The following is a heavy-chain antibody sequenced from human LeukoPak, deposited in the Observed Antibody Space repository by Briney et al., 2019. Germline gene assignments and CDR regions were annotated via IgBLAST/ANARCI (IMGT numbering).Heavy chain of an antibody. D-gene: IGHD2-2*01. J-gene: IGHJ6*02. CDR1: GYTFTSYD. CDR3: ARFPHHCSSTSCPLYYYYGMDV. CDR2: MNPNSGNT. V-gene: IGHV1-8*01. Sequence: ASVKVSCKASGYTFTSYDINWVRQATGQGLEWMGWMNPNSGNTGYAQKFQGRDTMTRNTSISTAYMELSSLRSEDTAVYYCARFPHHCSSTSCPLYYYYGMDVWGQGTTVTVSS.